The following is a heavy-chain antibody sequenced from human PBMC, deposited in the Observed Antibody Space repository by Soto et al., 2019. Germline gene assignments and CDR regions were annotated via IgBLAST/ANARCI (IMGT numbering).Heavy chain of an antibody. Sequence: EVQLLESGGGLVQPGGSLRLSCSASGFNFGSYGMSWVRQAPGKGLEWVSGFTASGLNTYYTDSVKGRFTISRDNSRNTVYLQMSCLRVEETVVFHCAKGLGNAKEVWGQGTTVTV. V-gene: IGHV3-23*01. CDR2: FTASGLNT. J-gene: IGHJ6*02. D-gene: IGHD2-8*01. CDR1: GFNFGSYG. CDR3: AKGLGNAKEV.